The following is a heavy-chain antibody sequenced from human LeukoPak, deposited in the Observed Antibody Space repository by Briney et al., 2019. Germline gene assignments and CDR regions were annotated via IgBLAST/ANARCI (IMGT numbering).Heavy chain of an antibody. D-gene: IGHD5-18*01. V-gene: IGHV4-39*07. J-gene: IGHJ4*02. CDR2: IYYSGST. CDR3: ASLRRYSRQFDY. Sequence: PSETLSLTCTVSGGSISSSSYYWGWIRQPPGKGLEWIGSIYYSGSTYYNPSLKSRVTISVDTSKNQFSLKLSSVTAADTAVYYCASLRRYSRQFDYWGQGTLVTVSS. CDR1: GGSISSSSYY.